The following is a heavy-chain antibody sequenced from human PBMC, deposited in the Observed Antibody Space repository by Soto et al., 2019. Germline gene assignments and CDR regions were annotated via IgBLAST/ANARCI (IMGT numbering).Heavy chain of an antibody. V-gene: IGHV4-31*03. Sequence: RSLTCTVSGGSISSGGYYWSWIRQHPGKGLEWIGYIYYSGSTYYNPSLKSRVTISVDTSKNQFSLKLSSVTAADAAVYYCARDGIFGPFDYWGQGTLVTVSS. CDR3: ARDGIFGPFDY. CDR1: GGSISSGGYY. D-gene: IGHD2-15*01. CDR2: IYYSGST. J-gene: IGHJ4*02.